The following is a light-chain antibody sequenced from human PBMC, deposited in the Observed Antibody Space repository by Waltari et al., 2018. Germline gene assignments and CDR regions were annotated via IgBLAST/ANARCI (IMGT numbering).Light chain of an antibody. V-gene: IGKV1-5*03. CDR1: QSITTS. CDR2: GAS. Sequence: DIQMTQSPSTLSASVGDTVIISCRASQSITTSLAWYQQKPGKAPDVLIYGASNFASGVPSRFSGSGSGTEFTLTISSLQPDDFATYYCQQYKSYKTFGQGTRVEIK. J-gene: IGKJ1*01. CDR3: QQYKSYKT.